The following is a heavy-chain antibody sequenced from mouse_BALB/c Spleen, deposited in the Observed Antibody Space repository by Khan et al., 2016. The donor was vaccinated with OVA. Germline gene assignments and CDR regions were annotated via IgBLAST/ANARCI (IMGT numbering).Heavy chain of an antibody. CDR3: TIGNYPYYGMDY. V-gene: IGHV1S81*02. Sequence: QVQLPQPGAELVKPGASVKLSCKASGYTFTSYWMHWVKLRPGQGFEWIGEINPTNGGTNYNEKFKRKATMTVDKSSTTAYMQLSSLNSEDSAVYYCTIGNYPYYGMDYWGQGTSVTVSS. D-gene: IGHD2-1*01. CDR1: GYTFTSYW. J-gene: IGHJ4*01. CDR2: INPTNGGT.